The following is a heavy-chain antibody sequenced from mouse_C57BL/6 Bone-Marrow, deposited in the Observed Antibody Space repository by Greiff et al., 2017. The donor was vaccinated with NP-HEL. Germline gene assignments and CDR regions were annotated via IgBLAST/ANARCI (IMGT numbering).Heavy chain of an antibody. V-gene: IGHV5-2*01. Sequence: EVKVVESGGGLVQPGESLKLSCESNEYEFPSHDMSWVRKTPEQRLELVAAINSDGGSTYYPDTMERRSIISRDNTKKTLYLQMSSLRSEDTALYYCARHPPTVVASGYYWGKGTTLTVSS. CDR1: EYEFPSHD. CDR2: INSDGGST. D-gene: IGHD1-1*01. J-gene: IGHJ2*01. CDR3: ARHPPTVVASGYY.